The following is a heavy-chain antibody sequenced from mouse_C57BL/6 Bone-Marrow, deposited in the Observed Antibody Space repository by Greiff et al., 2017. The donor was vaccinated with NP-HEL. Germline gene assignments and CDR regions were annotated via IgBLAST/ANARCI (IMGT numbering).Heavy chain of an antibody. V-gene: IGHV5-15*01. Sequence: EVQLQESGGGLVQPGGSLKLSCAASGFTFSDYGMAWVRQAPRKGPEWVAFISNLAYSIYYADTVTGRFTISRENAKNTLYLEMSSLRSEDTAMYYCARRGYYYGSYWYFDVWGTGTTVTVSS. D-gene: IGHD1-1*01. CDR3: ARRGYYYGSYWYFDV. CDR1: GFTFSDYG. CDR2: ISNLAYSI. J-gene: IGHJ1*03.